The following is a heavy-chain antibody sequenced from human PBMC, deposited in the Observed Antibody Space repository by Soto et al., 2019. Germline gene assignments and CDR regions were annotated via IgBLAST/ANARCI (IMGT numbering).Heavy chain of an antibody. Sequence: QVQLVQSGAEVKKPGSSVKVSCKASGGTFSSYAISWVRQAPGQGLEWMGGIIPIFGTANYAQKFQGRVTITADKSTSTAYMELGSLRSEDTAVYYCARDSGGIAVAGTKAFDIWGQGTMVTVSS. CDR2: IIPIFGTA. J-gene: IGHJ3*02. V-gene: IGHV1-69*06. CDR1: GGTFSSYA. D-gene: IGHD6-19*01. CDR3: ARDSGGIAVAGTKAFDI.